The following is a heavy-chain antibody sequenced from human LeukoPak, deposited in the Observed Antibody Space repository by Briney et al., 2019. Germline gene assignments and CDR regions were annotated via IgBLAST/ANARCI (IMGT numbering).Heavy chain of an antibody. D-gene: IGHD1-26*01. CDR3: AREPGGSYYFDY. V-gene: IGHV4-34*01. J-gene: IGHJ4*02. Sequence: PSETRSLTCAVYGGSFSGYYWSWIRQPPGKGLEWIGEINHSGSTNYNPSLKSRVTISVDTSKNQFSLKLSSVTAADTAVYYCAREPGGSYYFDYWGQGTLVTVSS. CDR1: GGSFSGYY. CDR2: INHSGST.